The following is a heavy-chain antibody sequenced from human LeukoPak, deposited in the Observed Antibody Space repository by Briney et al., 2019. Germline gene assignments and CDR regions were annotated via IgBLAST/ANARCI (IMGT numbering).Heavy chain of an antibody. Sequence: GGSLRLSCAAYGFTFNTYGMNWVRQAPGKGLEWVAVIWYDGSIKYYPDSVKGRFTASRDNSKDTLYLEMNSLRAEDTAIYYCARDPPSNYYDSSGYYHGATIYYYGMDVWGQGTTVTVSS. CDR1: GFTFNTYG. V-gene: IGHV3-33*01. J-gene: IGHJ6*02. D-gene: IGHD3-22*01. CDR2: IWYDGSIK. CDR3: ARDPPSNYYDSSGYYHGATIYYYGMDV.